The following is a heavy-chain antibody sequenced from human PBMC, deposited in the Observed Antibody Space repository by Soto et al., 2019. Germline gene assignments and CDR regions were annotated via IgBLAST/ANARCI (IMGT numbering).Heavy chain of an antibody. J-gene: IGHJ4*02. CDR2: ISYDGSNK. V-gene: IGHV3-30-3*01. CDR1: GFTFNSYA. D-gene: IGHD3-10*01. Sequence: GGSLRLSCAASGFTFNSYAMHWVRQAPGKGLEWVAVISYDGSNKYYADSVKGRFIISRDNSKNTLYLQMNSLRAEDTAVYYCARRPYGSGRGYFDYWGQGTLVTVSS. CDR3: ARRPYGSGRGYFDY.